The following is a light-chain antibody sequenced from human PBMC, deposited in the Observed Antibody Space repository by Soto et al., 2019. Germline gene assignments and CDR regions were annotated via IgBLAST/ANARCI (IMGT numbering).Light chain of an antibody. V-gene: IGKV3-15*01. CDR1: QSVSNN. CDR2: GAS. J-gene: IGKJ5*01. Sequence: EIVMTQSPATLSVSPGERATLSCRASQSVSNNLAWYQQKPGQAPRLLIYGASSRATGIPARFSGSGSGTDFTLTISSLQSEDSAVYYCQQYNNWPPPFGQGTRLEIK. CDR3: QQYNNWPPP.